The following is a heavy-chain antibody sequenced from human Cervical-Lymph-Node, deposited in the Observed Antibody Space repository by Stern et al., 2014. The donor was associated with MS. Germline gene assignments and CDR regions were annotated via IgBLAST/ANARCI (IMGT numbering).Heavy chain of an antibody. CDR1: EYTSTYFF. CDR3: ASARNTAFDI. Sequence: QMQLVQSGAEVKKPGAPGRVSGKASEYTSTYFFLHWVRQPPGKGLGWMGVINPSGGFTTYAQKFQGRVTMTRDTSTSTVYMELTSLTSEDTAVYYCASARNTAFDIWGQGTLVTVSS. V-gene: IGHV1-46*03. J-gene: IGHJ3*02. CDR2: INPSGGFT.